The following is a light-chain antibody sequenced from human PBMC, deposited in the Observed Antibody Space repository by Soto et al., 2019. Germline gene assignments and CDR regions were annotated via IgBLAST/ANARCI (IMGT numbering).Light chain of an antibody. V-gene: IGKV3-20*01. CDR1: QSVSNNY. J-gene: IGKJ1*01. CDR2: GAS. Sequence: EIVMTQSPATLSASPGERATLSCMAIQSVSNNYLAWYQQKPGQAPRLLIFGASRRATGIPDRISGSGSGTDFTLTITRLEPEDFAVYYCQQYGSTPWTFGQGTKVDIK. CDR3: QQYGSTPWT.